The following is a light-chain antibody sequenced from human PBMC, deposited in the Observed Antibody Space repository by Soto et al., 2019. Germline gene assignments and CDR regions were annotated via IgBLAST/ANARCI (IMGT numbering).Light chain of an antibody. CDR1: QSVSSSH. V-gene: IGKV3-20*01. CDR2: GAS. CDR3: QQYGDSPWT. Sequence: EIVLTQSPGTLSLSPGERATLSCRASQSVSSSHLAWYQQKPGQAPRLLIYGASSRATGIPDRFSGSGSGTDFILTISRLEPEDIAVYFCQQYGDSPWTFGQGTKVEIK. J-gene: IGKJ1*01.